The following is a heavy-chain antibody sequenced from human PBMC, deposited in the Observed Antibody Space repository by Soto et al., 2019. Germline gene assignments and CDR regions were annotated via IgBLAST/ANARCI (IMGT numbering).Heavy chain of an antibody. CDR3: TRANWYSEY. CDR1: GGFITNHY. CDR2: IYYNGNT. Sequence: QVQLQESGPGLVKPSETLSLTCTVSGGFITNHYWRWIRQPPGKGLEWIGYIYYNGNTNYNPSLKSRVTMSVDTSRNQISLKLTTVTTADTAVYYCTRANWYSEYWGQGTLVTVSS. D-gene: IGHD7-27*01. V-gene: IGHV4-59*11. J-gene: IGHJ4*02.